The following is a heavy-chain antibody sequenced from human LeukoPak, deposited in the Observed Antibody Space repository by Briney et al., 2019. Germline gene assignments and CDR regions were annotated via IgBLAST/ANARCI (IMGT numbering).Heavy chain of an antibody. CDR3: ARNAGFKGHDY. J-gene: IGHJ4*02. D-gene: IGHD3-10*01. CDR1: GVSISSSNYY. CDR2: IYYSGSA. V-gene: IGHV4-39*01. Sequence: SETLSLTCTVSGVSISSSNYYWGWLRQPPGKGLEWIGSIYYSGSAYYNPSLKSRVTISVDTSKNQFSLKLSSVTAADTAVYYCARNAGFKGHDYWGQGTLVTVSS.